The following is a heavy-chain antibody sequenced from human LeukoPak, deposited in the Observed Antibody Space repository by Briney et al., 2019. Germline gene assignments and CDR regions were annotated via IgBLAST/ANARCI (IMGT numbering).Heavy chain of an antibody. J-gene: IGHJ4*02. Sequence: GGSLRLSRAASGFTVSSNYMSWVRQAPGKGLEWVSVIYSGGSTYYADSVKGRFTTSRDNSKNTLYLQMNSLRAEDTAVYYCARESGGRADYWGQGTLVTVSS. D-gene: IGHD2-15*01. CDR2: IYSGGST. CDR1: GFTVSSNY. V-gene: IGHV3-53*01. CDR3: ARESGGRADY.